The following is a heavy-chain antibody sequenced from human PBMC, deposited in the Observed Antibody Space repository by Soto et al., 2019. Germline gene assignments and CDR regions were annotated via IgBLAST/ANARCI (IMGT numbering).Heavy chain of an antibody. J-gene: IGHJ5*02. Sequence: SPTLSLTCAISGDSVSSNSPTWNWIRQSPSRGLEWLGRTYYRSKWYSDYAVSVKSRITINADTSKNQFSLQLNSVTPEDTAIYYCTRGGYNWFDPWGQGTLVTVSS. CDR2: TYYRSKWYS. V-gene: IGHV6-1*01. CDR1: GDSVSSNSPT. CDR3: TRGGYNWFDP.